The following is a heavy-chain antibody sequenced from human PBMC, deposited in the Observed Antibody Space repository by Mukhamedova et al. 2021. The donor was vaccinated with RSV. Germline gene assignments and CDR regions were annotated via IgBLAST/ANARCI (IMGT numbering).Heavy chain of an antibody. D-gene: IGHD1-26*01. J-gene: IGHJ5*02. CDR2: MDPNTGDT. Sequence: MDPNTGDTGYAQEFQGRVTLTRDTSISTAYMELSSLRSDDTAVYFCARDYSGRGSGWFDPCGQGTLVTVSS. CDR3: ARDYSGRGSGWFDP. V-gene: IGHV1-8*01.